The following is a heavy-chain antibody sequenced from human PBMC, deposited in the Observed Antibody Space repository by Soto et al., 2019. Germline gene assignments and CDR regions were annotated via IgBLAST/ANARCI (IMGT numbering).Heavy chain of an antibody. V-gene: IGHV1-69*04. CDR3: ARDWFGVDY. D-gene: IGHD3-16*01. CDR2: IIPMLDIA. CDR1: GYTFTSYG. J-gene: IGHJ4*02. Sequence: SVKVSCKASGYTFTSYGISWVRQAPGQGLEWMGRIIPMLDIAHYAQKFQGRVTITADKSTSTGYMELSSLRSDDTAVYYCARDWFGVDYWGQGTLVTVSS.